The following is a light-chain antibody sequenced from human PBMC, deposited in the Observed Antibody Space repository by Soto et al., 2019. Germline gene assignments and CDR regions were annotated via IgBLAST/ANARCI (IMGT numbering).Light chain of an antibody. J-gene: IGKJ1*01. V-gene: IGKV3-11*01. CDR3: QQRSSWPWT. CDR1: QSVSSY. CDR2: DAA. Sequence: EIVLTQSPATLSLSPGERATLSCRASQSVSSYLAWYQQKPGQAPRLLIYDAANRATGIPARIGGSGSGTDFTLTISSLEPEDFEVYYCQQRSSWPWTFGQGTKVDSK.